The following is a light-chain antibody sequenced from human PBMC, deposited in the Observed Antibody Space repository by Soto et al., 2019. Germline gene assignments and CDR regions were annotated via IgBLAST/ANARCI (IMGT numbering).Light chain of an antibody. CDR1: QSISSW. CDR2: KAS. CDR3: QQYNSYST. J-gene: IGKJ1*01. V-gene: IGKV1-5*03. Sequence: DIQMPQSPSTLSAFVGDRVTITCRASQSISSWLAWYQQKPGKAPKLLIYKASSLESGVPSRFSGSGSGTEFTLTISSLQPDDFATYYCQQYNSYSTFGQGTKVDIK.